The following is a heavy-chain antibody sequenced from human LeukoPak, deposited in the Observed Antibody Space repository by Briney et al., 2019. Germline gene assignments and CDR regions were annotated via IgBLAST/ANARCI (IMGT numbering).Heavy chain of an antibody. CDR3: ARGGYYDSSSYYPEPLDY. CDR1: GGSFSGYY. CDR2: INHSGST. D-gene: IGHD3-22*01. Sequence: SETLSLTCAVYGGSFSGYYWSWIRQPPGKGLEWIGEINHSGSTNYNPSLKSRVTISVDTSKNQFSLKLSSVTAADTAVYYCARGGYYDSSSYYPEPLDYWGQGTLVTVSS. V-gene: IGHV4-34*01. J-gene: IGHJ4*02.